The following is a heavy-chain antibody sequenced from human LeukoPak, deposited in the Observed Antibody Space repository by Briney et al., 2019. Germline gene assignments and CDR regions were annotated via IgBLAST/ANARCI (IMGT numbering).Heavy chain of an antibody. D-gene: IGHD3-22*01. CDR3: ARVWASSYYYDSSGPFDY. CDR2: IYISGST. CDR1: GGSISSYY. J-gene: IGHJ4*02. Sequence: PSETLSLTCTVSGGSISSYYWSWIRQPAGKGLEWIGRIYISGSTNYNPSLKSRVTMSVDTSKNQFSLKLSSVTAADTAVYYCARVWASSYYYDSSGPFDYWGQGTLVTVSS. V-gene: IGHV4-4*07.